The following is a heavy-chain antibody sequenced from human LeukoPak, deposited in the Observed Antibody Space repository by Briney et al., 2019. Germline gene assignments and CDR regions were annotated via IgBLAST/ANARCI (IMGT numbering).Heavy chain of an antibody. D-gene: IGHD5-24*01. CDR2: IYSGGTT. V-gene: IGHV3-53*01. Sequence: GGSLRLSCAAFGFTVSSSYMSWVRQAPGKGLEWVSVIYSGGTTYHADSEKGRFTISRDNSKNTLYLHMNSLRAEDTAVYYCASCRDGYNYFDYWGQGTLVTVSS. CDR3: ASCRDGYNYFDY. CDR1: GFTVSSSY. J-gene: IGHJ4*02.